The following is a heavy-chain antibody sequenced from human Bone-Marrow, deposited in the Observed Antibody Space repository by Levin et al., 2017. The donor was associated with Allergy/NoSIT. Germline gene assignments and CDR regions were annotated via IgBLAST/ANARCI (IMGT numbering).Heavy chain of an antibody. J-gene: IGHJ6*02. CDR1: GFTFSSYA. Sequence: GESLKISCAASGFTFSSYAMNWVRQAPGGGLEWVSGISGGGDQTFYIESVKGRFTISRDNSKNMVYLQMNSLRAEDTALYFCSDVMDAWGQGTTVTVSS. CDR3: SDVMDA. V-gene: IGHV3-23*01. CDR2: ISGGGDQT.